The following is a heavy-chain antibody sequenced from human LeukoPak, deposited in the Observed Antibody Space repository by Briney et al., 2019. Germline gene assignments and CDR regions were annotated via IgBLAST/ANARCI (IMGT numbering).Heavy chain of an antibody. CDR3: ARDNIVVVAATKAYYFDY. CDR2: IYHSGST. V-gene: IGHV4-4*02. Sequence: SETLSLTCAVSGGSISSSNWWSWVRQPPGKGLEWIGEIYHSGSTNYNPSLKSRVTISVDKSKNQFSLKLSSVTAADTAVYYCARDNIVVVAATKAYYFDYWGQGTLVTVSS. J-gene: IGHJ4*02. D-gene: IGHD2-15*01. CDR1: GGSISSSNW.